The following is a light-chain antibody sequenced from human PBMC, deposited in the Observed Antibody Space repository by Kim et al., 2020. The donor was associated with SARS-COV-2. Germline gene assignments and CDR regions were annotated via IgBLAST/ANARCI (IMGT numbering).Light chain of an antibody. CDR3: NSRDNNDNVL. V-gene: IGLV3-19*01. Sequence: SSELTQDPAVSVALGQSVRITCQGDSLRTYYTTWFQQKPVQAPIVVFYGKNNRPSGIPARFSGSSSGNTASLTISSTQAGVEADYYGNSRDNNDNVLFGGGTQLTVL. CDR2: GKN. J-gene: IGLJ2*01. CDR1: SLRTYY.